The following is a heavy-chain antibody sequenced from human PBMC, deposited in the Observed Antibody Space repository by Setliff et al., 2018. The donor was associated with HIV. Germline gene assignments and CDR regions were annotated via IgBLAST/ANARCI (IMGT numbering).Heavy chain of an antibody. J-gene: IGHJ4*02. CDR2: IIPKSGET. CDR1: GYTFTAHH. Sequence: ASVKVSCKSSGYTFTAHHIHWVRQAPGQGPAWMGWIIPKSGETSYAGKFRGRVTMTRDTSLSTAYMELSWLTSDDTAVYYCARVVDRDYDFWSAYEYWGQGTMVTVSS. V-gene: IGHV1-2*02. CDR3: ARVVDRDYDFWSAYEY. D-gene: IGHD3-3*01.